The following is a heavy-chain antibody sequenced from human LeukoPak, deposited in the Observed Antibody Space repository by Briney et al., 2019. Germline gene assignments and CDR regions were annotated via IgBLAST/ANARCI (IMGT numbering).Heavy chain of an antibody. CDR1: GFTFSSYA. J-gene: IGHJ4*02. Sequence: GGSLRLSCAASGFTFSSYAMSWVRQAPGTGLEWVSTISGSGGSTYYADSVKGRFTISRDNSKNTLYLQMDSLRAEDTAIYYCAKLRDSSGNYEFDYWGQGALVTVSS. CDR2: ISGSGGST. V-gene: IGHV3-23*01. CDR3: AKLRDSSGNYEFDY. D-gene: IGHD1-26*01.